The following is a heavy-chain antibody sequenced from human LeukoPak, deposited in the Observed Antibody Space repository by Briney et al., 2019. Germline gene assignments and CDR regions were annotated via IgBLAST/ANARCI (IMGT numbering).Heavy chain of an antibody. Sequence: GGSLRLSCAASGFTFSSNGMSWVRRAPGKGLEWVSAISGSGGSTYYADSVKGRFTISRDNSKNTLYLQMNSLRAEDTAVYYCAKGSGSFDYWGQGTLVTVSS. D-gene: IGHD1-26*01. CDR1: GFTFSSNG. J-gene: IGHJ4*02. CDR2: ISGSGGST. CDR3: AKGSGSFDY. V-gene: IGHV3-23*01.